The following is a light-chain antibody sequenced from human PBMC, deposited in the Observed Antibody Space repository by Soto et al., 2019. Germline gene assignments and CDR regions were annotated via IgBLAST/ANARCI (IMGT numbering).Light chain of an antibody. Sequence: QSVLTQPPSASGTPGQRVTISCSGSSSNIGSNIVNWYQQIPGTAPKLLIYSNNQRPSGVPDRFSASKSGTSASLVISGPQSEDEADYYCAAWDDSLNGYVFGTGTKVTVL. CDR3: AAWDDSLNGYV. J-gene: IGLJ1*01. V-gene: IGLV1-44*01. CDR1: SSNIGSNI. CDR2: SNN.